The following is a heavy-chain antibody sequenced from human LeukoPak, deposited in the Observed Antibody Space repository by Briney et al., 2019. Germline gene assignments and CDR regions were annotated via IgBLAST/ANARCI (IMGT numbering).Heavy chain of an antibody. CDR1: GFTFSSYA. D-gene: IGHD5-24*01. J-gene: IGHJ4*02. CDR3: ARPAEMATILRGYFDY. V-gene: IGHV3-23*01. Sequence: GGSLRFSCAASGFTFSSYAMSWVRQAPGKGLEWVSAISGSGGSTYYADSVKGRFTISRDNSKNTLYLQMNSLRAEDTAVCYCARPAEMATILRGYFDYWGQGTLVTVSS. CDR2: ISGSGGST.